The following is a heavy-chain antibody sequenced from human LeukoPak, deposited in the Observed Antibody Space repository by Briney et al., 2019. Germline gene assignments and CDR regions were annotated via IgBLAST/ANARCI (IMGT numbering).Heavy chain of an antibody. CDR2: ISSSGSTM. Sequence: PGGSLRLSCAASGFTFSSYEMNWVRQAPGKGLEWVSYISSSGSTMYYADSVKGRFTISRDNAKNSLYLQMNSLRAEDTAVYYCARDPGTQSTSAFDIWGQGTMVTVSS. D-gene: IGHD2/OR15-2a*01. CDR3: ARDPGTQSTSAFDI. CDR1: GFTFSSYE. V-gene: IGHV3-48*03. J-gene: IGHJ3*02.